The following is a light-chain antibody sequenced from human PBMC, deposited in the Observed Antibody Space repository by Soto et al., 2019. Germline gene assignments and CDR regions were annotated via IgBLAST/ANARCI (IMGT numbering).Light chain of an antibody. J-gene: IGLJ1*01. Sequence: QSALTQPASVSGSPGQSITISCTGSTSDVGTHNLVSWYQHHPGKAPQLLIYDVNKRPSGISNRFSGSKSGNTASLTISGLQAEDEADYHCCSYAGTNPSYVFGTGTKVT. V-gene: IGLV2-23*02. CDR2: DVN. CDR3: CSYAGTNPSYV. CDR1: TSDVGTHNL.